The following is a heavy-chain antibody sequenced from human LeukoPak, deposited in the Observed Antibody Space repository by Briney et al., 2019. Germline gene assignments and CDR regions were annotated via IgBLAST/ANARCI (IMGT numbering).Heavy chain of an antibody. J-gene: IGHJ6*02. V-gene: IGHV3-23*01. D-gene: IGHD6-19*01. Sequence: PGASLRLSCAASGFTFSSYAMSWVRQAPGKGLEWVSAISGSGGSTHYADSVKGRFTISRDNSKNTLYLQMNSLRAEDTAVYYCARVYKAVAGDYYGMDVWGQGTTVTVSS. CDR2: ISGSGGST. CDR3: ARVYKAVAGDYYGMDV. CDR1: GFTFSSYA.